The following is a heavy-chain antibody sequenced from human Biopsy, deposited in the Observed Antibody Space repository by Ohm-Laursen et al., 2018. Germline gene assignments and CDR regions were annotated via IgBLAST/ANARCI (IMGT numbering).Heavy chain of an antibody. J-gene: IGHJ3*01. CDR3: ARDDDGGYLGDTFDL. D-gene: IGHD3-16*01. V-gene: IGHV4-31*02. CDR1: SGSIRTGDYY. CDR2: IYYSGNT. Sequence: SQTLSLTWTVSSGSIRTGDYYWTWIRQQPGKGLEWIGSIYYSGNTKYNPSLQSRLSMSVDTSKNQFSLKLSSVTAADTAVYYCARDDDGGYLGDTFDLWGRGRMVTVSS.